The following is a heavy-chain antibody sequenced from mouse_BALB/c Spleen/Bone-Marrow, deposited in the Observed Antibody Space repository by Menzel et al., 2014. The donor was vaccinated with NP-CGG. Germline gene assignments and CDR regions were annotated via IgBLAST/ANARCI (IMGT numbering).Heavy chain of an antibody. CDR3: AGNKDTTVGDY. CDR2: IWSGGST. CDR1: GFSLTSYG. V-gene: IGHV2-2*02. Sequence: VKLVESGPGLVQPSQRLSIPCTVSGFSLTSYGLHWVRQSPGKGLEWLGVIWSGGSTDYNAAFISRLSISKDNSKSQVFFKMNSLQANDTAIYYCAGNKDTTVGDYWGQGTTLTVSS. J-gene: IGHJ2*01. D-gene: IGHD1-1*01.